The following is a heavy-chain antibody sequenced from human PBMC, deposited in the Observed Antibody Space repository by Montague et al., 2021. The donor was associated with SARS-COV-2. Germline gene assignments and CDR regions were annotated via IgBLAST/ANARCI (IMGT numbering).Heavy chain of an antibody. CDR3: ARSRENYNILTGYPYYFDY. Sequence: SETLSLTCTVSGGSISRYYWNWIRQPPGKGLEWIAYIYYSGSTNXNPSLKSRVTISVDTSKNQFSLKLSSVTAADTAVYYCARSRENYNILTGYPYYFDYWGRGTLVTVSS. V-gene: IGHV4-59*01. CDR1: GGSISRYY. D-gene: IGHD3-9*01. J-gene: IGHJ4*02. CDR2: IYYSGST.